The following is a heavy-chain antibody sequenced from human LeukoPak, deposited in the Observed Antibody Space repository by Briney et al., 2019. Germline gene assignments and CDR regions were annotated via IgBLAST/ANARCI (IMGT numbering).Heavy chain of an antibody. CDR3: ARGRVSSSTWYSTYYYYFYMDV. V-gene: IGHV1-2*02. CDR2: INPNSGGT. CDR1: GYTFTGYY. J-gene: IGHJ6*03. D-gene: IGHD1-1*01. Sequence: ASVKVSCKASGYTFTGYYMHWVRQAPGQGLEWMGWINPNSGGTNYAQKFQGRVTMTGDTSISTAYMELSRLRSDDTAVYYCARGRVSSSTWYSTYYYYFYMDVWGKGTTVTVSS.